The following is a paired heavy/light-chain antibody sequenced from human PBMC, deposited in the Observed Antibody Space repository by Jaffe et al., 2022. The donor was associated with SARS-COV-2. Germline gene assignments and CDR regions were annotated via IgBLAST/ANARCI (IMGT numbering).Light chain of an antibody. V-gene: IGKV1-17*01. CDR3: LQHFEYPFT. J-gene: IGKJ3*01. Sequence: DIQMTQSPSSLSASVGDRVTITCRASHAIRTDVGWYQQKPGKAPKRLIGAVSFLQSGVPSRFSGSGSGTEFTLTISSLQPEDFATYFCLQHFEYPFTFGPGTKVDIQ. CDR2: AVS. CDR1: HAIRTD.
Heavy chain of an antibody. CDR1: GFSFSDHY. CDR3: ASLGGHTYTYDAFDI. CDR2: SENKADTDTT. D-gene: IGHD2-2*02. Sequence: EVQLVESGGGLVQPGGSLRLSCAASGFSFSDHYMDWVRLAPGKGLEWVGRSENKADTDTTEYAASVKGRFTISRDDSKNSLYLQMNSLKVEDTAVYYCASLGGHTYTYDAFDIWGQGTVVTVTS. V-gene: IGHV3-72*01. J-gene: IGHJ3*02.